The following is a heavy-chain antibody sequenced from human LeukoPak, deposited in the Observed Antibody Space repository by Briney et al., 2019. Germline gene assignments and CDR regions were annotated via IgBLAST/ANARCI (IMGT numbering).Heavy chain of an antibody. V-gene: IGHV3-23*01. D-gene: IGHD5-18*01. CDR1: GFTFSSYN. Sequence: GGSLRLSCAASGFTFSSYNMNWVRQAPGKGLEWVSAISGSGGSTYYADSVKGRFTISRDNSKNTLYLQMNGLRAEDTAVYYCAKDGLDSYGYGDYWGQGTLVTVSS. CDR2: ISGSGGST. CDR3: AKDGLDSYGYGDY. J-gene: IGHJ4*02.